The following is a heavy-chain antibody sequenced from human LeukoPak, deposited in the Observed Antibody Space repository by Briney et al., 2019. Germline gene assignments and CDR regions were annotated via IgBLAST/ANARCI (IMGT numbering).Heavy chain of an antibody. J-gene: IGHJ4*02. CDR3: ATTLSGSGSYSL. Sequence: GGSLRLSCAASGFTFSSYAMSWVRQAPGKGLEWVSAISGSGGSTYYADSVKGRFTISRDNAKNSLYLQMNSLGAEDTAVYYCATTLSGSGSYSLWGQGTLVTVSS. V-gene: IGHV3-23*01. D-gene: IGHD3-10*01. CDR2: ISGSGGST. CDR1: GFTFSSYA.